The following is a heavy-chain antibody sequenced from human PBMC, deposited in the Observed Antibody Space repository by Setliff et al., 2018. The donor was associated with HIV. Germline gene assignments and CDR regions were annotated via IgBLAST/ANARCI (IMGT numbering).Heavy chain of an antibody. CDR1: GGTFSLYA. D-gene: IGHD5-12*01. Sequence: SVQVSCKASGGTFSLYAINWVRQAPGQGLEWMGGIIPIFNTAHYAQKFQGRVTITADGSTSTAYMELSSLRFEDTATYYCARDQATGYEKVWFSWIDPWGQGTLVTVSS. CDR2: IIPIFNTA. J-gene: IGHJ5*02. V-gene: IGHV1-69*13. CDR3: ARDQATGYEKVWFSWIDP.